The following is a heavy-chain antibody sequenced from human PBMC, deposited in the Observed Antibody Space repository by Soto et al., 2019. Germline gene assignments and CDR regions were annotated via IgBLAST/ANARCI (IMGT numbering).Heavy chain of an antibody. Sequence: QVQLQQWGAGLLKPSETLSLTCAVYGGSFSGYYWSWIRQPPGKGLEWIGEINHSGSTNYNPSLKGRVTISVDTSKNQFSLKLSSVTAADTAVYYCARVAGPYYDYVWGSYPLYYYGMDVWGQGTTVTVSS. CDR3: ARVAGPYYDYVWGSYPLYYYGMDV. J-gene: IGHJ6*02. CDR1: GGSFSGYY. V-gene: IGHV4-34*01. D-gene: IGHD3-16*02. CDR2: INHSGST.